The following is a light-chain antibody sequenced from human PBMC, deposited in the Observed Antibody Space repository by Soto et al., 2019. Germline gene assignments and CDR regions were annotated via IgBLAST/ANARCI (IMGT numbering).Light chain of an antibody. CDR3: CSYAGGTLVYV. J-gene: IGLJ1*01. Sequence: QSVLTKPRSVSGSPGQAATISCTGTSSDVGGHNFVSWYQQHPGKAPKLMMYDVTKRPSGVPDRFYGSKSGNTASLTISGLQAEDEADYYCCSYAGGTLVYVFGTGTQVTVL. V-gene: IGLV2-11*01. CDR2: DVT. CDR1: SSDVGGHNF.